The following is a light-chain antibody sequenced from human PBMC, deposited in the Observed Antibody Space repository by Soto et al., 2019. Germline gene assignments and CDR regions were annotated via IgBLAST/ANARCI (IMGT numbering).Light chain of an antibody. V-gene: IGLV2-23*01. Sequence: QSALTQPASVSGSPGQSITISCTGTSSDVGSYNLVSWYQQHPGKAPKLMIYEGSKRPSGVSNRFSGYKSGNTSSLTISGLQAEYEAAYYCCSYAGSSTFYVFGTGTHLTVL. CDR1: SSDVGSYNL. J-gene: IGLJ1*01. CDR3: CSYAGSSTFYV. CDR2: EGS.